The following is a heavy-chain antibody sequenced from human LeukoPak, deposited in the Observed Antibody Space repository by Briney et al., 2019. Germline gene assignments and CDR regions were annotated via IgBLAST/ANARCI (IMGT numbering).Heavy chain of an antibody. CDR1: GFTFSSYA. D-gene: IGHD5-18*01. CDR3: AKGYTFGPNWFDP. J-gene: IGHJ5*02. V-gene: IGHV3-23*01. Sequence: GGSLRLSCAASGFTFSSYAMSWVRQAPGKGLEWVSAISGSDGGTYYADSVKGRFTISRDNSKNMLSLQRNTLRAEDTAIYYCAKGYTFGPNWFDPWGQGTLVTVSS. CDR2: ISGSDGGT.